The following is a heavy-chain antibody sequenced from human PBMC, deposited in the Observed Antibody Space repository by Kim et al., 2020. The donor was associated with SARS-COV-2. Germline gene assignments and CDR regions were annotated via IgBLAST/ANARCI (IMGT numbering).Heavy chain of an antibody. J-gene: IGHJ1*01. D-gene: IGHD6-19*01. Sequence: GGSLRLSCAASGFTFSSYGMHWVRQAPGKGLEWVAVISYDGSNKYYADSVKGRFTISRDNSKNTLYLQMNSLRAEDTAVYYCAKDRESSGWLVYFQHWGQGTLVTVSS. CDR2: ISYDGSNK. CDR1: GFTFSSYG. V-gene: IGHV3-30*18. CDR3: AKDRESSGWLVYFQH.